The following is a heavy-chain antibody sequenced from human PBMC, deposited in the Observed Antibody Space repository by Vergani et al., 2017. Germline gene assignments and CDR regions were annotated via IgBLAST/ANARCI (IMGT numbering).Heavy chain of an antibody. CDR2: IIPIFGTA. D-gene: IGHD3-9*01. J-gene: IGHJ4*02. CDR3: AIPERYYDFLTGNTGSYDY. Sequence: QVQLVQSGAEVKKPGSSVKVSCKASGGTFSSYAISWVRQAPGQGLEWMGRIIPIFGTANYAQKFQGRVTITADESTSTAYMELSSLRSEDTAVYYCAIPERYYDFLTGNTGSYDYWGQGTLVTVSS. CDR1: GGTFSSYA. V-gene: IGHV1-69*13.